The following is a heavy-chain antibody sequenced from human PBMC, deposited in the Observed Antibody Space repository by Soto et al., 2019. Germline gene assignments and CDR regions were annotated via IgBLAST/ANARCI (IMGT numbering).Heavy chain of an antibody. J-gene: IGHJ3*02. Sequence: ASVKVSCKASGYTFTSYAMHWVLQAPGQRLEWMGWINAGNGNTKYSQKFQGRVTITRDTSASTAYMELSSLRSEDTAVYYCARGFGVVIPEKNAFDIWGQGTMVTVSS. D-gene: IGHD3-3*01. CDR1: GYTFTSYA. CDR2: INAGNGNT. V-gene: IGHV1-3*01. CDR3: ARGFGVVIPEKNAFDI.